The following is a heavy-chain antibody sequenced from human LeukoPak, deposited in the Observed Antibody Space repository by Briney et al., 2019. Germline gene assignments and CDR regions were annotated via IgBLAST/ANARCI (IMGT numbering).Heavy chain of an antibody. CDR3: ARSYGDYARPDY. Sequence: SETLSLTCTVSGGSISSSSYYWGWIRQPPGKGLEWIGSIYYSGSTYYNPSLKSRVTISVDTSKNQFSLKLSSVTAADTAVYYCARSYGDYARPDYWGQGTLVTVSS. CDR1: GGSISSSSYY. D-gene: IGHD4-17*01. CDR2: IYYSGST. J-gene: IGHJ4*02. V-gene: IGHV4-39*07.